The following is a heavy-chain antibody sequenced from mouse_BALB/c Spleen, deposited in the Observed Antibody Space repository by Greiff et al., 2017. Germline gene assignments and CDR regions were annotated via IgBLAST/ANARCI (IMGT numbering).Heavy chain of an antibody. CDR1: GFTFTDYY. Sequence: EVQRVESGGGLVQPGGSLRLSCATSGFTFTDYYMSWVRQPPGKALEWLGFIRNKANGYTTEYSASVKGRFTISRDNSQSILYLQMNTLRAEDSATYYCARDSYYGSSSFAYWGQGTLVTVSA. V-gene: IGHV7-3*02. CDR3: ARDSYYGSSSFAY. J-gene: IGHJ3*01. CDR2: IRNKANGYTT. D-gene: IGHD1-1*01.